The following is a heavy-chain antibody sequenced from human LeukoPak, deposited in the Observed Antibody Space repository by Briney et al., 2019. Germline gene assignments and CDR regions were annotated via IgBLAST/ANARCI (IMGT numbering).Heavy chain of an antibody. CDR2: INPNSGGT. J-gene: IGHJ4*02. CDR3: ARYSGYDEPFEY. V-gene: IGHV1-2*02. D-gene: IGHD5-12*01. Sequence: GASVKVSCKASGYTFTGYYMHWVRRAPGQGLEWMGWINPNSGGTSYAQKFQGRVTMTRDTSVTTAYMELSRLRSDDTAVYYCARYSGYDEPFEYWGQGTLVTVSS. CDR1: GYTFTGYY.